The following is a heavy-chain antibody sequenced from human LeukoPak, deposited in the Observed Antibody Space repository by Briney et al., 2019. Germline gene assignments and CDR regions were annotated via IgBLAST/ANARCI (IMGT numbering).Heavy chain of an antibody. Sequence: PSQTLSLTCTVSGGSISSSSYYWGWIRQPPGKGLEWIGSIYYSGSTYYNPSLKSRVTISVDTSKNQFSLKLSSVTAADTAVYYCARHSLRGSRWGQGTLVTVSS. CDR2: IYYSGST. CDR1: GGSISSSSYY. V-gene: IGHV4-39*01. D-gene: IGHD3-10*01. J-gene: IGHJ4*02. CDR3: ARHSLRGSR.